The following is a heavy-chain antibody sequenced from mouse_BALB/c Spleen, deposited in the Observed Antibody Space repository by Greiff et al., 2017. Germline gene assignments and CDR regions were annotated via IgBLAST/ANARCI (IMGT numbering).Heavy chain of an antibody. J-gene: IGHJ1*01. D-gene: IGHD1-1*01. CDR3: TRGGGKLRGFRYFDV. CDR2: INPSNGGT. V-gene: IGHV1S81*02. Sequence: QVQLQQSGAELVKPGASVKLSCKASGYTFTSYYMYWVKQRPGQGLEWIGEINPSNGGTNFNEKFKSKATLTVDKSSSTAYMQLSSLTSEDSAVYYCTRGGGKLRGFRYFDVWGAGTTVTVSS. CDR1: GYTFTSYY.